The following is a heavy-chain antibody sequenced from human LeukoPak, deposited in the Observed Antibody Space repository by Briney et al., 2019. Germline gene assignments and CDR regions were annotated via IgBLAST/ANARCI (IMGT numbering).Heavy chain of an antibody. CDR2: IWYGGSNK. J-gene: IGHJ4*02. CDR3: AKDRGTAILWVFDY. V-gene: IGHV3-33*06. CDR1: GFTFSSYG. D-gene: IGHD5-18*01. Sequence: GRSLRLSCAASGFTFSSYGMHWVRQAPGKGLEWVAVIWYGGSNKYYADSVKGRFTISRDNSKNTLYLQMNSLRAEDTAVYYCAKDRGTAILWVFDYWGQGTLVTVSS.